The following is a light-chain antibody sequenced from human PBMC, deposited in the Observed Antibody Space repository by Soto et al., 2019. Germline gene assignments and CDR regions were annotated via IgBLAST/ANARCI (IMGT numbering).Light chain of an antibody. CDR3: QQYGSSYT. J-gene: IGKJ3*01. CDR1: QSVSSY. Sequence: EIVLTQSPATLSLSPGERATLSCRASQSVSSYLAWYQQKPGQGPRLLIYDASNRATGIPARFSGSGSGTDFTLTISSLEPEDFAVYYCQQYGSSYTFGPGTKVDIK. V-gene: IGKV3-11*01. CDR2: DAS.